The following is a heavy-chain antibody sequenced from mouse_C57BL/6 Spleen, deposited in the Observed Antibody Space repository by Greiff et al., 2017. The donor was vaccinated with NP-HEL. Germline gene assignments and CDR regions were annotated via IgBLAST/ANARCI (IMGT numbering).Heavy chain of an antibody. J-gene: IGHJ4*01. CDR3: ASDYGSSYYYAMDY. D-gene: IGHD1-1*01. Sequence: QVQLKQPGAELVRPGSSVKLSCKASGYTFTSYWMHWVKQRPIQGLEWIGNIDPSDSETHYNQKFKDKATLTVDKSSSTAYMQLSSLTSEDSAVYYCASDYGSSYYYAMDYWGQGTSVTVSS. V-gene: IGHV1-52*01. CDR2: IDPSDSET. CDR1: GYTFTSYW.